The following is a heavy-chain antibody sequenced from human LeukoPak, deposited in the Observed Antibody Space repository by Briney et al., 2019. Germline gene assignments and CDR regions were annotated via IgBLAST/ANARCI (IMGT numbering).Heavy chain of an antibody. CDR3: ARCSGGSRYEFDC. D-gene: IGHD2-15*01. CDR2: IYPGDSDT. Sequence: GQSLKISCQGSGYSFTSYWIGWVRQIPGKGLERVWIIYPGDSDTRYSPSFQGHVTISADQSISTDYLQWSSLKAADTAMYYCARCSGGSRYEFDCWGQGTLVTVSS. J-gene: IGHJ4*02. CDR1: GYSFTSYW. V-gene: IGHV5-51*01.